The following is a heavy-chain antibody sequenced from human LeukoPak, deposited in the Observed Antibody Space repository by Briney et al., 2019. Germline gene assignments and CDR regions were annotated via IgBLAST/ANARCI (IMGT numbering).Heavy chain of an antibody. V-gene: IGHV4-59*08. J-gene: IGHJ4*02. CDR1: GVSIFSYY. D-gene: IGHD3-9*01. CDR3: ATGRSIRYFDY. Sequence: SETLSLTCSVSGVSIFSYYWTWIRQPPGKGLEWIGYVHYSGSTNYNPSLKSRVTISVDTSKTQFSLKLSSATAADTAVYYCATGRSIRYFDYWGQGTLLTVSS. CDR2: VHYSGST.